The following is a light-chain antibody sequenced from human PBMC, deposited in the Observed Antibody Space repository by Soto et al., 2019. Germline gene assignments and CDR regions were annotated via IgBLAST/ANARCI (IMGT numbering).Light chain of an antibody. CDR2: SNN. V-gene: IGLV1-44*01. J-gene: IGLJ2*01. Sequence: QSVLTQPPSASGTPGQRVTISCSGSSSNIGSKTVNWYQQLPGTAPKLLMYSNNQRPSGVPDRFSGSKSGTSASLAISGRQSEDEADYYCAAWDDSLNGVVFGGGTKLTVL. CDR1: SSNIGSKT. CDR3: AAWDDSLNGVV.